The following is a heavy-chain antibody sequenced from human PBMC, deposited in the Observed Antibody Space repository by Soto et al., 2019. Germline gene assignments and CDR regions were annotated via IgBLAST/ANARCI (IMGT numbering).Heavy chain of an antibody. D-gene: IGHD3-16*01. CDR1: GFTFSTYW. J-gene: IGHJ4*02. V-gene: IGHV3-7*01. CDR3: ARARTLYDCIWGSSSRPLDY. Sequence: GGSPRLSCAASGFTFSTYWMAWVRQAPGKGLEWVANIKEDGSEKSYLDSVKGRFTISRDNAKNSLYLQMNSLRAEDTAVYYCARARTLYDCIWGSSSRPLDYWGRGTLVTVSS. CDR2: IKEDGSEK.